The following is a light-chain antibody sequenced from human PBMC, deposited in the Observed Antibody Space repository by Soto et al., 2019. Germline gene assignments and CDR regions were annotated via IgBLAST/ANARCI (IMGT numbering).Light chain of an antibody. CDR2: GND. CDR3: QSYDSSLSGSYVV. CDR1: SSNIGAGYD. V-gene: IGLV1-40*01. Sequence: QSVLTQPRSVSGAPGQRVTISSTGSSSNIGAGYDVHWYQQLPGTAPKLLIYGNDNRPSGVPDRFSGSKSGTSASLAITGLQAEDEAHYYCQSYDSSLSGSYVVFGGGTKLTVL. J-gene: IGLJ2*01.